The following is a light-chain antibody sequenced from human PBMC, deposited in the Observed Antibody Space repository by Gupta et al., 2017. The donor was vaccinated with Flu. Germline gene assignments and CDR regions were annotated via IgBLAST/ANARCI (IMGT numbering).Light chain of an antibody. J-gene: IGKJ4*01. CDR3: QQSDNTPLT. Sequence: PSSLSASVGDRVTITCRASQSISTYLNWYQHKPGKAPKLLIYAASTLQSGVPSRFSGGGSGTDFTLTINRLQPEDFTTYYCQQSDNTPLTFGGGTMVEIK. CDR2: AAS. V-gene: IGKV1-39*01. CDR1: QSISTY.